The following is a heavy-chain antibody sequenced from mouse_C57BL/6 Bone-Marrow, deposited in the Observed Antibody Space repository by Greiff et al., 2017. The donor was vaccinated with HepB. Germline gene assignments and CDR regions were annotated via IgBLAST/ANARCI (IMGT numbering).Heavy chain of an antibody. CDR1: GFNIKDYY. Sequence: DVKLVESGAELVKPGASVKLSCTASGFNIKDYYMHWVKQRTEQGLEWIGRIDPEDGETKYAPKFQGKATITADTSSNTAYLQLSSLTSEDTAVYYCARRRTVVATKYYFDYWGQGTTLTVSS. D-gene: IGHD1-1*01. CDR2: IDPEDGET. CDR3: ARRRTVVATKYYFDY. J-gene: IGHJ2*01. V-gene: IGHV14-2*01.